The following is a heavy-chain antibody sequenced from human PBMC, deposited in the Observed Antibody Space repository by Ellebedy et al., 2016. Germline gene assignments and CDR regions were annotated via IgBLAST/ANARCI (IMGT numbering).Heavy chain of an antibody. CDR2: ISSSSYI. D-gene: IGHD2-15*01. Sequence: GGSLRLSCAASGFTFSSYSMNWVRQAPGKGLEWVSSISSSSYIYYADSVKGRFTISRDNAKNSLYLQMNSLRAEDTAVYYCASTRGRYCSGGSCYSDYWGQGTLVTVSS. CDR3: ASTRGRYCSGGSCYSDY. J-gene: IGHJ4*02. V-gene: IGHV3-21*01. CDR1: GFTFSSYS.